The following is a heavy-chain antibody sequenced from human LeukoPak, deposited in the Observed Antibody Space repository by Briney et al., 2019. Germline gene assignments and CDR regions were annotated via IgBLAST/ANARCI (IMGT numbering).Heavy chain of an antibody. CDR2: IRTKSNNFAT. J-gene: IGHJ4*02. Sequence: GGSLRLSCAASGFILSDSPMHWVRQSSGKGLEWVALIRTKSNNFATAYAASLRGRSTVSRDDSRNTAYLQMNSLRTEDTAVYYCTSLTTKTPWGQGTLVTVSS. D-gene: IGHD4/OR15-4a*01. CDR3: TSLTTKTP. CDR1: GFILSDSP. V-gene: IGHV3-73*01.